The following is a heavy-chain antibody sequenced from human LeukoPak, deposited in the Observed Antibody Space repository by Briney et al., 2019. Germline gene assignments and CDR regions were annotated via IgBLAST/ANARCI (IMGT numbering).Heavy chain of an antibody. CDR3: AKDGDDCIDY. V-gene: IGHV3-30*02. D-gene: IGHD2-21*01. J-gene: IGHJ4*02. CDR2: ITQDTTGK. Sequence: GGSLRLSCIASGFAFRFYGMHWVRQTPGKGLEWVGLITQDTTGKYYADSVKGRCTISRDNSKNTLYLQLNTLRPEDTALYYCAKDGDDCIDYWGPGTLVTVSS. CDR1: GFAFRFYG.